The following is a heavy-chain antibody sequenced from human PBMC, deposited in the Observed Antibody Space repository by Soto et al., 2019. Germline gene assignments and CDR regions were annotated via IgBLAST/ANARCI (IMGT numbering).Heavy chain of an antibody. V-gene: IGHV3-30-3*01. CDR2: ISYDGSNK. Sequence: QVQLVESGGGVVQPGRSLRLSCAASGFTFSSYAMHWVRQAPGKGLEWVAVISYDGSNKYYADSVKGRFTISRDNSKNTLYLQMNSLRAEDTAVYYCARSVRGVINYYYGMDVW. CDR3: ARSVRGVINYYYGMDV. D-gene: IGHD3-10*01. J-gene: IGHJ6*01. CDR1: GFTFSSYA.